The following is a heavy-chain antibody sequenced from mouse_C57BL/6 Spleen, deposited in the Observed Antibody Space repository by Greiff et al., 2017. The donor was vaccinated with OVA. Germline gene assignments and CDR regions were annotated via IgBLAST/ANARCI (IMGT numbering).Heavy chain of an antibody. CDR3: ARGGSVDYYAMDY. D-gene: IGHD1-1*01. CDR2: INPNNGGT. V-gene: IGHV1-26*01. J-gene: IGHJ4*01. Sequence: VQLQQSGPELVKPGASVKISCKASGYTFTDYYMNWVKQSHGKSLEWIGDINPNNGGTSYNQKFKGKATLTVDKSSSTAYMELRSLTSEDSAVYYCARGGSVDYYAMDYWGQGTSVTVSS. CDR1: GYTFTDYY.